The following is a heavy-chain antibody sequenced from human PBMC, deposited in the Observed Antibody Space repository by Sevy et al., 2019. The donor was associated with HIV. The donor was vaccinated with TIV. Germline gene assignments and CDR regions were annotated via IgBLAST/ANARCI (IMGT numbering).Heavy chain of an antibody. CDR2: ISGTGSST. J-gene: IGHJ3*01. CDR3: AKALIPALESMIEVIFRTLKGFDV. Sequence: GGSLRLSCAASGFTFNTHAMNWVRQAPGKGLEWVSVISGTGSSTYYADSVKGRFTISRDNSNNTLYLQMNSLRADDTPVYYVAKALIPALESMIEVIFRTLKGFDVWGQGTMVTVSS. V-gene: IGHV3-23*01. D-gene: IGHD3-22*01. CDR1: GFTFNTHA.